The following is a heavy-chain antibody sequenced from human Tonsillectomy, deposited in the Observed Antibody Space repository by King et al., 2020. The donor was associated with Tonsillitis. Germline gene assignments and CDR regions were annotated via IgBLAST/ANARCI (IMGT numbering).Heavy chain of an antibody. V-gene: IGHV3-21*01. CDR2: ISSRSDFI. D-gene: IGHD4-11*01. CDR1: GFTFSSYS. CDR3: AREDYSNYYYYGMDF. Sequence: VQLVESGGGLVKPGGSLRLSCAASGFTFSSYSMNWVRQAPGKGLEWVSSISSRSDFIHYADSVKGRFTISRDNAKNSLYLQMNSLRAEDTAVYYCAREDYSNYYYYGMDFWGQGTTVTVSS. J-gene: IGHJ6*02.